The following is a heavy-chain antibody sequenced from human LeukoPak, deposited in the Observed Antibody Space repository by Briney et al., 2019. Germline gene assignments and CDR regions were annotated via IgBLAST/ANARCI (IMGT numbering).Heavy chain of an antibody. J-gene: IGHJ5*02. CDR3: AKVGLWFGELYRPNWFDP. CDR1: GFTFSSYA. CDR2: ICGSGGST. Sequence: GGSLRLSCAASGFTFSSYAMSWVRQAPGKGREWVSAICGSGGSTYYAVSVKGRFTISRDNSKKTLYLQMNSLRAEDTAVYYCAKVGLWFGELYRPNWFDPWGQGTLVTVSS. D-gene: IGHD3-10*01. V-gene: IGHV3-23*01.